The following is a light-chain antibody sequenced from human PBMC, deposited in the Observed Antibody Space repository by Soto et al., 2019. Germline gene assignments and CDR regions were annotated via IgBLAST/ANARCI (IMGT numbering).Light chain of an antibody. CDR2: GAS. J-gene: IGKJ3*01. CDR1: QTVSSFS. CDR3: QQYANTPFT. Sequence: EIVLTQSPGSLSLSPGERATLSCRASQSVLASQTVSSFSLAWYQQKPGQAPPLLFSGASNRAIGIPDRFSGSGSGTDFTRSISRLEPEDFAVYYCQQYANTPFTFGRGTGLEIQ. V-gene: IGKV3-20*01.